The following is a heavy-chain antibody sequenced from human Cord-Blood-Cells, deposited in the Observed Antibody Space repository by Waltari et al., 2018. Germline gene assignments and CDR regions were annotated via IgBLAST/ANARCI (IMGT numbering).Heavy chain of an antibody. V-gene: IGHV3-74*01. D-gene: IGHD3-3*01. CDR3: ARVGLDYDFWSGYSGSYFDY. Sequence: LVWVSRINSDGSSTSYADSVKGRFTISRDNAKNTLYLQMNSLRAEDTAVYYCARVGLDYDFWSGYSGSYFDYWGQGTLVTVSS. J-gene: IGHJ4*02. CDR2: INSDGSST.